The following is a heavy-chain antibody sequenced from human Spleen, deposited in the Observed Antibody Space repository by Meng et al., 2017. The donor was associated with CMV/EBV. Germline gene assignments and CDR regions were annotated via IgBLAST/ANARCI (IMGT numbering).Heavy chain of an antibody. V-gene: IGHV1-2*02. Sequence: ASVKVSCKASGYTFTSYDINWVRQATGQGLEWMGWINPNSGGTNYAQKFQGRVTMTRDTSISTAYMELSRLRSDDTAVYHCARVPPPIAVAGTTFDYWGQGTLVTVSS. CDR3: ARVPPPIAVAGTTFDY. D-gene: IGHD6-19*01. CDR1: GYTFTSYD. CDR2: INPNSGGT. J-gene: IGHJ4*02.